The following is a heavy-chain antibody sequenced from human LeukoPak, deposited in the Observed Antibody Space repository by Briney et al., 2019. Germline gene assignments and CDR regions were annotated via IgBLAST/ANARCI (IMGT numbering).Heavy chain of an antibody. CDR2: IYYNWLT. V-gene: IGHV4-59*11. CDR3: TRELSTVTFDY. D-gene: IGHD4-17*01. CDR1: GGSISPHN. Sequence: SETLSLTCTVSGGSISPHNWTWIRQTPGKGLERIGYIYYNWLTNYNASLRSRVTISVDTAKNQVSLKLTSVTAADTAVYYCTRELSTVTFDYWRQGTLVTVSS. J-gene: IGHJ4*02.